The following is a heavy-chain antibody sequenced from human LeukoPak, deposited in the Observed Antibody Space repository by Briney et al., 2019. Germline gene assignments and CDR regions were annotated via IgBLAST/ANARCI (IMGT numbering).Heavy chain of an antibody. V-gene: IGHV1-18*01. D-gene: IGHD3-3*01. CDR3: ASGDDFWSGYWN. CDR2: ISAYNGNT. J-gene: IGHJ4*02. CDR1: GYTYTSYG. Sequence: PSVKVPCKASGYTYTSYGISWVRQAPGQGLEWMGWISAYNGNTNYAQKLQGRVTMTSDTSTSTAYMELRSRRSDDTAVYYCASGDDFWSGYWNWGQGTLVTVSS.